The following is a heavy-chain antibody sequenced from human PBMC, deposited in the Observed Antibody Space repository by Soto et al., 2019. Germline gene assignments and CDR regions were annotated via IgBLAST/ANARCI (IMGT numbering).Heavy chain of an antibody. CDR2: ISGSSSFI. V-gene: IGHV3-21*01. J-gene: IGHJ3*02. CDR3: ARDLVNTGYPVAFDI. D-gene: IGHD3-22*01. Sequence: EEQLVESGGGLVKPGESLRLSCAGYGFTFKTYSMNWVRQAPGKGLEWVSSISGSSSFIYYAESVRGRLTISRDNAKNSLSLQMNSLRVEDTAVYYCARDLVNTGYPVAFDIWGQGTMVTVAA. CDR1: GFTFKTYS.